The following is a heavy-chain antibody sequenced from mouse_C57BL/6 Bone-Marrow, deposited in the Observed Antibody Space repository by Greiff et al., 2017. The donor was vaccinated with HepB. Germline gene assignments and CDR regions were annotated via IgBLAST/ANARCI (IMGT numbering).Heavy chain of an antibody. V-gene: IGHV1-64*01. CDR1: GYTFTSYW. D-gene: IGHD1-1*01. Sequence: VQLQQPGAELVKPGASVKLSCTASGYTFTSYWMHWVKQRPGQGLEWIGMINPNSGSTNYNEKFKSKATLTVDKSSSTVYMQLSSLTSEDSAVYYCASSKFITTDDFDYWGQGTTLTVSS. CDR2: INPNSGST. CDR3: ASSKFITTDDFDY. J-gene: IGHJ2*01.